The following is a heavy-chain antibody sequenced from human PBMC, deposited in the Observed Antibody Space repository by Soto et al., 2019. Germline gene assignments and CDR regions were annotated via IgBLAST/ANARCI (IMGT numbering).Heavy chain of an antibody. CDR1: GGTFSSYA. D-gene: IGHD6-13*01. CDR3: ARGPQQLVGRRRAFDI. V-gene: IGHV1-69*13. J-gene: IGHJ3*02. CDR2: IIPIFGTA. Sequence: SVKVSCKASGGTFSSYAISWVRQAPGQGLEWMGGIIPIFGTANYAQKFQGRVTITADESTSTAYMELSSLRSEDTAVYYCARGPQQLVGRRRAFDIWGQGTMVRVSS.